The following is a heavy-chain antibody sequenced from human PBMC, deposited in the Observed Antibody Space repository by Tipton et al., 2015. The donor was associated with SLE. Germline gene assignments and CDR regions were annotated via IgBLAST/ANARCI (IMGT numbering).Heavy chain of an antibody. D-gene: IGHD3-3*01. V-gene: IGHV3-7*01. Sequence: SLRLSCEASIFSLTDFWMTWVRQAPGKGLEWVATIKGDGSETFYVGSVKGRFSISRDKSANALYLQMNSLRGEDTAVYYCARDFWSGYYRAYDYWGQGTLVTVSS. CDR2: IKGDGSET. CDR1: IFSLTDFW. CDR3: ARDFWSGYYRAYDY. J-gene: IGHJ4*02.